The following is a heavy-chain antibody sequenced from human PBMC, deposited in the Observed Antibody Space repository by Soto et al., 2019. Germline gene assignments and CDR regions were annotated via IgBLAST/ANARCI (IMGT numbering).Heavy chain of an antibody. V-gene: IGHV3-11*06. CDR1: GFTFSDYY. D-gene: IGHD1-26*01. Sequence: PGGSPLLSCEGSGFTFSDYYISWIRQAPGKGLEWISYSSNSGTFSRYADSVEGRFSISRDNTKNLLYLQMNSLRAEDTAVYYCARTGENHNSLDYWSQRTSVTVSS. J-gene: IGHJ4*02. CDR3: ARTGENHNSLDY. CDR2: SSNSGTFS.